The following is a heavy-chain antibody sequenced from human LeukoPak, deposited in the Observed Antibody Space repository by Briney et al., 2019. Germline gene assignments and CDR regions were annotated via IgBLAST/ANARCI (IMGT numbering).Heavy chain of an antibody. J-gene: IGHJ4*02. CDR3: ARLLRYFDWLPSHFDY. CDR2: INHSGST. CDR1: GGSFSGYY. Sequence: SETLSLTCAVYGGSFSGYYWSWIHQPPGKGLEWIGEINHSGSTNYNPSLKSRVTISVDTSKNQFSLKLSSVTAADTAVYYCARLLRYFDWLPSHFDYWGQGTLVTVSS. D-gene: IGHD3-9*01. V-gene: IGHV4-34*01.